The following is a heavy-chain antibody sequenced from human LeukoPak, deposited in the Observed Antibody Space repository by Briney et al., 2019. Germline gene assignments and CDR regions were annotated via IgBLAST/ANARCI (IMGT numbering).Heavy chain of an antibody. CDR2: INPNSGGT. D-gene: IGHD2-2*01. CDR3: ARLSVVPAATPFDP. CDR1: GYTFTGYY. J-gene: IGHJ5*02. V-gene: IGHV1-2*02. Sequence: ASVKVSCKASGYTFTGYYMHWVRRAPGQGLEWMGWINPNSGGTNYAQKFQGRVTMTGDTSISTAYMELSRLRSDDTAVYYCARLSVVPAATPFDPWGQGTLVTVSS.